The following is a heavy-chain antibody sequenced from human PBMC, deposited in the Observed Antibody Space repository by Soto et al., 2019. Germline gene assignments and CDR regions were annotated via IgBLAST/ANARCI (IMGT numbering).Heavy chain of an antibody. V-gene: IGHV1-18*01. Sequence: ASVKVSCKASGYTFTSYGISWPRQAPGQGLEWMGWISAYNGNTNYAQKLQGRVTMTTDTSTSPAYMEPRSLRSADTAVYYCARDAAANSGYVFASWCDPWGEGGLVTVA. D-gene: IGHD5-12*01. CDR1: GYTFTSYG. CDR2: ISAYNGNT. CDR3: ARDAAANSGYVFASWCDP. J-gene: IGHJ5*02.